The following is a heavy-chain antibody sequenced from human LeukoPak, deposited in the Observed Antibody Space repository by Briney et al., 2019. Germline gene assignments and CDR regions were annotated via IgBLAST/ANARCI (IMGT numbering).Heavy chain of an antibody. CDR3: AREGGRYGDYDY. Sequence: GGSLRLSCAASGFTFDDYGMSWVRQGPGKGLEWVSGINWNGGNTGYADSVKGRFTIFRDNAKNSLFLQMNGLTAEDTAVYYCAREGGRYGDYDYWGQGTLVTVSS. J-gene: IGHJ4*02. D-gene: IGHD4-17*01. V-gene: IGHV3-20*04. CDR1: GFTFDDYG. CDR2: INWNGGNT.